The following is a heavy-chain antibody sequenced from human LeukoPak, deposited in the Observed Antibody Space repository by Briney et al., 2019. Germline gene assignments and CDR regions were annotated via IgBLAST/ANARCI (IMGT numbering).Heavy chain of an antibody. Sequence: SGGSLRLSCAASGFTFSSYEMNWVRQAPGKVLEWVSYISSSGSTIYYADSVKGRFTISRDNAKNSLYLQMNSLRAEDTAVYYCARTNYPEAFDIWGQGTMVTVSS. CDR3: ARTNYPEAFDI. J-gene: IGHJ3*02. V-gene: IGHV3-48*03. CDR1: GFTFSSYE. CDR2: ISSSGSTI. D-gene: IGHD1-7*01.